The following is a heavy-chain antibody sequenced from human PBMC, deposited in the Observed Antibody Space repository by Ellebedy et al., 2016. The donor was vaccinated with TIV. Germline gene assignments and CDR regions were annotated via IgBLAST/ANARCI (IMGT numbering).Heavy chain of an antibody. D-gene: IGHD1-26*01. CDR2: ISSGSSYI. CDR3: ARGHSGSYQRDDAFGI. V-gene: IGHV3-21*01. CDR1: GFTFSTYS. Sequence: PGGSLRLSCATSGFTFSTYSMNWVRQAPGKGLEWVSSISSGSSYIYYADSLKGRFPVSRDNAKNSLFLQMNGLRAEDTAAYYCARGHSGSYQRDDAFGIWGQGTMVTVSS. J-gene: IGHJ3*02.